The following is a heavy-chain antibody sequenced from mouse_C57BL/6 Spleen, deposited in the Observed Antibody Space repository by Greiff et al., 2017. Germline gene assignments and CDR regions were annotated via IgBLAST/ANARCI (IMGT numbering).Heavy chain of an antibody. CDR2: INPNNGGT. D-gene: IGHD1-1*01. CDR1: GYTFTDYY. V-gene: IGHV1-26*01. J-gene: IGHJ4*01. Sequence: EVKLQQSGPELVKPGASVKISCKASGYTFTDYYMNWVKQSPGKSLEWIGDINPNNGGTSYNQKFKGKATLTVDKSSSTAYMELRSLTSADSAVYYCAREGTGRSPLDYWGQGTSVTVSS. CDR3: AREGTGRSPLDY.